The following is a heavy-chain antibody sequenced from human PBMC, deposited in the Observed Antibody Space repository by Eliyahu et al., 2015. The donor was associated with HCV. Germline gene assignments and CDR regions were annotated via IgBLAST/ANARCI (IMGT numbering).Heavy chain of an antibody. V-gene: IGHV2-5*01. CDR2: IYWNDDK. J-gene: IGHJ4*02. CDR1: GFSLSTKGVG. D-gene: IGHD3-3*01. Sequence: QITLKESGPTLVKPTQTLTLTCTFSGFSLSTKGVGXGWXRQPPGKALEXLALIYWNDDKXYSPHLKSRLTITKDTSXNQVXLTVTDMDPVDTATYYCAHRPGYYDFWSSYLPLNLYYFDYWGQGTLVTVSS. CDR3: AHRPGYYDFWSSYLPLNLYYFDY.